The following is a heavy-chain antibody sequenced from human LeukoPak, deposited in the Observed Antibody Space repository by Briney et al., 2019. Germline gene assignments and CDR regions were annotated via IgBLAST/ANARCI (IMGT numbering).Heavy chain of an antibody. V-gene: IGHV1-8*01. D-gene: IGHD3-22*01. CDR2: MNPNSGNT. Sequence: ASVKVSCKASGYTFTSYDINWVRQATGQGLEWMGWMNPNSGNTGYAQKFQGRVTMTRNTSISTAYMELSSLRSEDTAVYYCARIPGLAYDSSGYSDYWGPGTLVTVSS. CDR3: ARIPGLAYDSSGYSDY. J-gene: IGHJ4*02. CDR1: GYTFTSYD.